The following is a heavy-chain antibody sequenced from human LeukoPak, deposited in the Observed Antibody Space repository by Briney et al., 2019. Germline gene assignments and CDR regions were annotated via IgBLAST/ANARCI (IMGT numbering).Heavy chain of an antibody. J-gene: IGHJ6*02. CDR1: GFTFSDYY. CDR2: ISSSGSTI. Sequence: GGSLRLSCAASGFTFSDYYMSWIRQAPGKGLEWVSYISSSGSTIYYADSVKGRFTISRDNAKNSLYLQMNSLRAEDTAVYYCARDKYYYGSGAEHYYYYGMDVWGQGTTVTVSS. V-gene: IGHV3-11*01. CDR3: ARDKYYYGSGAEHYYYYGMDV. D-gene: IGHD3-10*01.